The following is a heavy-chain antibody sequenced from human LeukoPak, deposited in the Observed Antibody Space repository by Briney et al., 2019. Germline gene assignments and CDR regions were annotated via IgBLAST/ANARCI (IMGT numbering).Heavy chain of an antibody. J-gene: IGHJ4*02. V-gene: IGHV4-4*02. CDR2: IYHSGST. Sequence: SGTLSLTCAVSGGSISSSNWWSWVRQPPGRGLEWIGEIYHSGSTNYNPSLKSRVTISVDKSENQFSLKLSSVTAADTAVYYCARGPSYTPRIPAATDWGQGTLVTVSS. D-gene: IGHD2-2*01. CDR1: GGSISSSNW. CDR3: ARGPSYTPRIPAATD.